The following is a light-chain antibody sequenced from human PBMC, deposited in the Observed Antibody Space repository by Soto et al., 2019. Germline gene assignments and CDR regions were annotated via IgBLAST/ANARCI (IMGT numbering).Light chain of an antibody. CDR2: DNN. J-gene: IGLJ2*01. Sequence: QSVLTQPPSVSAAPGQKVTISCSGSSSNIGNNYVSWYQQLPGTAPKLLIYDNNKRPSGIPDRFSGSKSGTSATLGITGLQTGDEADYYCGTWDSSLSVYVVFGGGTQLTVL. V-gene: IGLV1-51*01. CDR3: GTWDSSLSVYVV. CDR1: SSNIGNNY.